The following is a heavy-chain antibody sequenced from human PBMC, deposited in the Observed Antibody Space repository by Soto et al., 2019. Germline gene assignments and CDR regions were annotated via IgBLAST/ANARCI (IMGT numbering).Heavy chain of an antibody. V-gene: IGHV4-39*07. CDR3: ARGYCSSTSCYAGYYYYYMDV. J-gene: IGHJ6*03. Sequence: SETLSLTCTVSGGSISNSNYYWGWIRQPPGKGLDWLGYIYYSGSTYYNPSLKSRVTISVDTSKNQFSLKLSSVTAADTAVYYCARGYCSSTSCYAGYYYYYMDVWGKGTTVTVPS. CDR2: IYYSGST. D-gene: IGHD2-2*01. CDR1: GGSISNSNYY.